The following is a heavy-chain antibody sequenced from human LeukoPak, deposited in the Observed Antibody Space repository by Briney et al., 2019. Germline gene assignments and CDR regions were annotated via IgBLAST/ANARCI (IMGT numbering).Heavy chain of an antibody. Sequence: SVKVSCKASGGTFSSYAISWVRQAPGQGLEWMGGIVPIFGTANYAQKFQGRVTITADESTSTAYMELSSLRSEDTAVYYCARDHELASEYYSTFDWGQGTLVTVSS. CDR1: GGTFSSYA. CDR3: ARDHELASEYYSTFD. CDR2: IVPIFGTA. D-gene: IGHD3-10*01. J-gene: IGHJ4*02. V-gene: IGHV1-69*01.